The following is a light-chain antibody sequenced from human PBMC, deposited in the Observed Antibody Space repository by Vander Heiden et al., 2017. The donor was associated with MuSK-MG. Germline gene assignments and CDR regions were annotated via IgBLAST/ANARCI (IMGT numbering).Light chain of an antibody. J-gene: IGLJ2*01. V-gene: IGLV3-19*01. CDR1: SLRSYY. CDR2: GKN. CDR3: NSRDSSGNHLV. Sequence: SSVLTQDPAVSVALGQTVRITCQGDSLRSYYASWNQQKPGQAPVLVIYGKNNRPSGIPDRFSGSSSGNTASLTITGAQAEEEADYYCNSRDSSGNHLVFGGGTKLTVL.